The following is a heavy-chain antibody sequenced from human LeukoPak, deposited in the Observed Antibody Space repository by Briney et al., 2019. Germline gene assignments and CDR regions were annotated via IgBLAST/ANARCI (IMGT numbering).Heavy chain of an antibody. J-gene: IGHJ5*02. D-gene: IGHD6-13*01. CDR2: ISGDGGST. CDR1: GFTFDDYA. Sequence: PGGSLRLSCAASGFTFDDYAMHWVRQAPGKGLEWVSLISGDGGSTYYADSVKGRFTISRDNSKNSLYLQMNSLRTEDTALYYCAKDIIGRYSSSGNWFGPWGQGTLVTVSS. CDR3: AKDIIGRYSSSGNWFGP. V-gene: IGHV3-43*02.